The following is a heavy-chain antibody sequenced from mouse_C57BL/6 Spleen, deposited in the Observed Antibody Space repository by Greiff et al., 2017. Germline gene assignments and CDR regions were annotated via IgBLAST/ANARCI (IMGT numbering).Heavy chain of an antibody. CDR2: IYPRSGNT. V-gene: IGHV1-81*01. D-gene: IGHD1-1*01. CDR3: ARGDYYGRGAACFAN. CDR1: GYTFTSYG. J-gene: IGHJ3*01. Sequence: VKLVESGAELARPGASVKLSCKASGYTFTSYGISWVKQRTGQGLEWIGEIYPRSGNTYYNEKFKGKATLTADKSSSTAYMELRSLTSEDSAVYFWARGDYYGRGAACFANGAKGTRVTVSA.